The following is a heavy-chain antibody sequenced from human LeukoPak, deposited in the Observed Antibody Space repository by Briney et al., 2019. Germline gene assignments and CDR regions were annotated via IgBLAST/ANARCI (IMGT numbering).Heavy chain of an antibody. D-gene: IGHD2-15*01. J-gene: IGHJ6*02. V-gene: IGHV4-39*02. CDR2: IYYSGNT. CDR3: ARSGPYCSGGSCYAYAMDV. Sequence: SETLSLTCSVSGGSISKSPYYWAWIRQTPGKGLEWIANIYYSGNTYYNLSLKSRVTIPVDTSKNHFSLKLNSVTAADTAVYYCARSGPYCSGGSCYAYAMDVWGQGTTATVSS. CDR1: GGSISKSPYY.